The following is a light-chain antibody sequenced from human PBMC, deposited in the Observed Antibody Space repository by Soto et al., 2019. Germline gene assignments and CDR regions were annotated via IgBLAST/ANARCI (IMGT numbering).Light chain of an antibody. J-gene: IGLJ1*01. CDR1: TSNIGAGYH. Sequence: QSVLTQPPSVSGAPGQRVSISCTGSTSNIGAGYHVHWYQQFPGTAPKLLMYDNTNRPSGVPDRFSGSKSGTSASLAITGLQAEDEADYYGQSYDSILSSYVFGTGTKLTVL. CDR2: DNT. CDR3: QSYDSILSSYV. V-gene: IGLV1-40*01.